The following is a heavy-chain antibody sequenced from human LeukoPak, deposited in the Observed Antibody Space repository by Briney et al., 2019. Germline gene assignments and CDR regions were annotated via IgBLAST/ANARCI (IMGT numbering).Heavy chain of an antibody. Sequence: PGRSLRLSCAANGFTFSNNGMHWVRQAPGKGLEWMTFIQYDERNKKYADSVKGRFTISRDNSKNTLYLQMNSLRTEDTAIYYCVKDYGTRGTGGAYLDAWGQGTLVTVSS. CDR1: GFTFSNNG. CDR2: IQYDERNK. CDR3: VKDYGTRGTGGAYLDA. D-gene: IGHD1-1*01. V-gene: IGHV3-30*02. J-gene: IGHJ5*02.